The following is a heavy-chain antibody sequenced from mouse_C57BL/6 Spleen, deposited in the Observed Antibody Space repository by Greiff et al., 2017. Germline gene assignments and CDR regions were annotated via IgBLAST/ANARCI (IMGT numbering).Heavy chain of an antibody. V-gene: IGHV1-54*01. J-gene: IGHJ2*01. Sequence: VQLQQSGAELVRPGTSVKVSCKASGYAFTNSLIEWVKQRPGQGLEWIGVINPGSGGTNYNEKFKGKATLTADKSSSTAYMQLSSLTSEDSAVYFCARGTNYYGSSLDYWGQGTTLTVSS. CDR1: GYAFTNSL. CDR2: INPGSGGT. CDR3: ARGTNYYGSSLDY. D-gene: IGHD1-1*01.